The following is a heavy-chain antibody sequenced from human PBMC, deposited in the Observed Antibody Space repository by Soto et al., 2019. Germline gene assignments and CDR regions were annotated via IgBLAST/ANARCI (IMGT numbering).Heavy chain of an antibody. CDR3: ARSYYYDSSGYYEIDYFDY. CDR2: ISSSGSTI. CDR1: GFTFSDYY. J-gene: IGHJ4*02. V-gene: IGHV3-11*01. D-gene: IGHD3-22*01. Sequence: GGSLRLSCAASGFTFSDYYMSWIRQAPGKGLEWVSYISSSGSTIYYADSVKGRFTISRDNAKNSLYLQMNSLRAEDTAVYYCARSYYYDSSGYYEIDYFDYWGQGTLVTVSS.